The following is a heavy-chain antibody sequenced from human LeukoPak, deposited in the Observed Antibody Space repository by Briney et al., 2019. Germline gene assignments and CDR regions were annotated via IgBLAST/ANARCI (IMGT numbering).Heavy chain of an antibody. J-gene: IGHJ3*02. CDR3: ARDQYLYGSGSYDAFDI. V-gene: IGHV3-23*01. CDR1: GFTFSSYA. D-gene: IGHD3-10*01. Sequence: PGGSLRLSCAASGFTFSSYAMSWVRQAPGKGLEWVSVISGSGGTTHYADSVKGRFTISRDNSKNTLYLQMNSLRAEDTAVYYCARDQYLYGSGSYDAFDIWGQGTMVTVSS. CDR2: ISGSGGTT.